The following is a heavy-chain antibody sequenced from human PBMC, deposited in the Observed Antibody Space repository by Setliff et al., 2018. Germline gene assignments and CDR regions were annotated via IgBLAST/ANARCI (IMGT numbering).Heavy chain of an antibody. CDR3: AKEYVVNSFVSNSHQHYGLDV. V-gene: IGHV4-4*07. D-gene: IGHD2-21*01. J-gene: IGHJ6*02. CDR2: IYTSGAT. CDR1: GGSTNNYH. Sequence: PSETLSLTCTVSGGSTNNYHWSWIRQSAGKGLEWIGRIYTSGATTYSPSLKSRVSISADTSKNLFSLRLKSVTAADTAVYYCAKEYVVNSFVSNSHQHYGLDVWGQGTTVTVSS.